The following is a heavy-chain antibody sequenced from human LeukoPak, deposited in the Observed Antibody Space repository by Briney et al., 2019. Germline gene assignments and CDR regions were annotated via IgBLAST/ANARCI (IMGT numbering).Heavy chain of an antibody. V-gene: IGHV3-15*07. J-gene: IGHJ4*02. CDR3: TTAAFVGATAY. Sequence: GGSLRLSCAASGFTFSNAWMNWVRQAPGKGLEWVGRIKSKTGGGTIDYAAPVKGRFTISRGDSKDTLYLQMNSLKSEDTAVYHCTTAAFVGATAYWGQGALVIVSS. D-gene: IGHD1-26*01. CDR1: GFTFSNAW. CDR2: IKSKTGGGTI.